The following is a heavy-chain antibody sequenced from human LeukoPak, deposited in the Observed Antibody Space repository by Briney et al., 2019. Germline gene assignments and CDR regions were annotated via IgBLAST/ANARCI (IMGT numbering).Heavy chain of an antibody. J-gene: IGHJ3*02. CDR2: INHSGST. V-gene: IGHV4-34*01. CDR3: ARGPGSSWYKGAFDI. D-gene: IGHD6-13*01. Sequence: SETLSLTCAVHGGSFSGYYWSWIRQPPGKGLEWIGEINHSGSTNYNPSLKSRVTISVDTSKNQFSLKLSSVTAADTAVYYCARGPGSSWYKGAFDIWGQGTMVTASS. CDR1: GGSFSGYY.